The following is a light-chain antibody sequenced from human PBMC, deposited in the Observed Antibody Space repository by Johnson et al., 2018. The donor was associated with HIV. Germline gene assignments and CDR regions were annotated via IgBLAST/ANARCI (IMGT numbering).Light chain of an antibody. CDR3: GTWDSSLSAYV. CDR2: DSY. J-gene: IGLJ1*01. Sequence: HSVLTQPPSVSAAPGQKVIISCSGSSSNIGKNYVSWYQQVPGTAPKLLIYDSYSRPSGIPDRFSGSKSGTSATIGITGLQPGDEADYYCGTWDSSLSAYVFGTGTKVTAL. CDR1: SSNIGKNY. V-gene: IGLV1-51*01.